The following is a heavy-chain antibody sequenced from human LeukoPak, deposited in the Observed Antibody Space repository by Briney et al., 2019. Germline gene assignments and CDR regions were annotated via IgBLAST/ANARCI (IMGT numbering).Heavy chain of an antibody. CDR1: GGSISSYY. CDR2: IYYSGST. Sequence: SETLSLTCTVSGGSISSYYWSWIRQPPGEGLEWIGYIYYSGSTNYNPSLKSRVTISVDTSKNQFSLKLSSVTAADTAVYYCARSRGYSPFDYWGQGTLVTVSS. CDR3: ARSRGYSPFDY. V-gene: IGHV4-59*01. D-gene: IGHD3-22*01. J-gene: IGHJ4*02.